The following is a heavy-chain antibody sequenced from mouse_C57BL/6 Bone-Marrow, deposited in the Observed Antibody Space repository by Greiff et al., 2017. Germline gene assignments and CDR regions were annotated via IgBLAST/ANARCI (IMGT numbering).Heavy chain of an antibody. CDR1: GYTFTSYW. CDR2: IYPGSGST. D-gene: IGHD1-1*01. V-gene: IGHV1-55*01. CDR3: ASPFRGNYYAMDY. Sequence: QVQLQQPGAELVKPGASVKMSCKASGYTFTSYWITWVKQRPGQGLEWIGDIYPGSGSTNYNEKFTSKATLTVDTSSSTAYMQLSSLTSEDSAVYYCASPFRGNYYAMDYWGQGTSVTVSS. J-gene: IGHJ4*01.